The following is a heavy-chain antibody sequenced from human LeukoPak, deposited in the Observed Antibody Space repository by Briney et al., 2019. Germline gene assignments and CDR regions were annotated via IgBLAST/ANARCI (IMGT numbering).Heavy chain of an antibody. CDR2: IKQDGSAK. Sequence: QPGGSLRLSCTASGFTFSDYWMTWVRQAPGKGLEWVANIKQDGSAKYYVDSVKGRFTISRDNAKNSLYLQMDSLRVEDTATYYCARWRGSTSERSDYWGQGTLVTVSP. J-gene: IGHJ4*02. CDR1: GFTFSDYW. CDR3: ARWRGSTSERSDY. V-gene: IGHV3-7*01. D-gene: IGHD2-2*01.